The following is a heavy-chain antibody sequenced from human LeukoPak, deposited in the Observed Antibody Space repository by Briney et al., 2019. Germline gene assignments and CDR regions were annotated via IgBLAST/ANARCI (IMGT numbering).Heavy chain of an antibody. CDR2: ISVHNGNT. D-gene: IGHD6-19*01. J-gene: IGHJ4*02. CDR3: ARSHYSRGWEYFDY. V-gene: IGHV1-18*01. CDR1: GYTFTSYG. Sequence: ASVKVSCKASGYTFTSYGIGWVRQAPGQGLEWMGWISVHNGNTNYAQKLQGRVTMTTDTSTSTAYMELRSLRSEDTAVYYCARSHYSRGWEYFDYWGQGTLVTVSS.